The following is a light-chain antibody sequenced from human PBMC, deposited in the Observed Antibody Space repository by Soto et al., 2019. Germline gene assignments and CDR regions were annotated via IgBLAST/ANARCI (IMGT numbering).Light chain of an antibody. CDR1: SSDVGSYNL. Sequence: QSALTQPASVSGSPGQSITISCTGTSSDVGSYNLVSWYQQHPGKAPKVMIYEVSKRPSGVSNRFSGSKFGNTASLTISRLQADDEADYYCCSYAGSSTYVFGTGTKLTVL. V-gene: IGLV2-23*02. J-gene: IGLJ1*01. CDR3: CSYAGSSTYV. CDR2: EVS.